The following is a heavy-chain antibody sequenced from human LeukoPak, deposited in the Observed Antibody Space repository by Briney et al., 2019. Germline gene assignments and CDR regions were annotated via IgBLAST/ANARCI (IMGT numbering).Heavy chain of an antibody. Sequence: ASVKVSCKASGGTFSSYAISWVRQAPGQGLEWMGGIIPIFGTANYAQKFQGRVTITADESTSTAYMELRSLRSDDTAVYYCARDGGAAAKHYYYYMDVWGKGTTVTVSS. J-gene: IGHJ6*03. CDR1: GGTFSSYA. CDR3: ARDGGAAAKHYYYYMDV. D-gene: IGHD6-13*01. V-gene: IGHV1-69*13. CDR2: IIPIFGTA.